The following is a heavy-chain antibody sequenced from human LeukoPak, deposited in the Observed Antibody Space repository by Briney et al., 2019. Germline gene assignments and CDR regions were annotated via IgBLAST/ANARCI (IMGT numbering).Heavy chain of an antibody. CDR1: GFTFSAFW. J-gene: IGHJ4*02. CDR2: IKQDGSVK. D-gene: IGHD3-10*01. V-gene: IGHV3-7*01. CDR3: ARLWGDATIFDY. Sequence: GGSLRLSCAASGFTFSAFWMSWVRQAPGKGLEWVANIKQDGSVKYYVDSVKGRFTVSRDNAKNSLYLQTNSLRAEDTAVYYCARLWGDATIFDYWGQGTLVTVSS.